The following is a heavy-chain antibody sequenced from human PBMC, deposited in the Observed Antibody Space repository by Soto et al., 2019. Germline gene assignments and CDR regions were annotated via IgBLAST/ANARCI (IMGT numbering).Heavy chain of an antibody. CDR2: ISGSGGTT. CDR1: GFTFNTCA. CDR3: AKDRGSDWKKYFDS. Sequence: EVQLLESGGGLVQTGGSLRLSCAASGFTFNTCAMSWVRQAAGKELEWLSVISGSGGTTFYADSVKGRFTISRDNSKNTLYLQMNSLRAEDTAVYYCAKDRGSDWKKYFDSWGQGALVTVSS. D-gene: IGHD1-1*01. V-gene: IGHV3-23*01. J-gene: IGHJ4*02.